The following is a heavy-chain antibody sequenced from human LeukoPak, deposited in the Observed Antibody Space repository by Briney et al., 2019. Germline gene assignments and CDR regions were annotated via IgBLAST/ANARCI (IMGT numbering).Heavy chain of an antibody. CDR1: GYSFTSYW. V-gene: IGHV5-10-1*01. J-gene: IGHJ4*02. Sequence: GESLKISCKGSGYSFTSYWISWVRQMPGKGLEWMGRIDPSDSYTNYSPSFQGHVTISADKSISTAYLQWSSPKASDTAMYYCARRPRYSGYTFDYWGQGTLVTVSS. CDR2: IDPSDSYT. CDR3: ARRPRYSGYTFDY. D-gene: IGHD5-12*01.